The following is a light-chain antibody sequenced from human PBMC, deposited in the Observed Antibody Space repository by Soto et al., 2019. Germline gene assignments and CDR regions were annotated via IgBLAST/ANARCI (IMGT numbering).Light chain of an antibody. CDR2: AAS. J-gene: IGKJ4*01. CDR1: QGISSY. V-gene: IGKV1-9*01. Sequence: DIQLTQSPSFLSASVGDRVTITCRASQGISSYLAWYQQKPGKAPKLLIYAASTLQSGVPSIFSGSGSGTEFTLTISSLQPEDFATYYCQQLKSYPLTFGGGTKVEIK. CDR3: QQLKSYPLT.